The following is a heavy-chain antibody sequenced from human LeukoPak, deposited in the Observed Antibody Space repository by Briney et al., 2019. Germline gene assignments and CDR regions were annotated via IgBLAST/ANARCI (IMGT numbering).Heavy chain of an antibody. CDR1: GFTFSTFS. CDR3: ARRTFPNDAFDV. V-gene: IGHV3-21*01. J-gene: IGHJ3*01. Sequence: PGGSLRLSCAASGFTFSTFSMNWVRQTLGKGLEWVSAISGSGSDIYYADSVKGRFTISRDHPKRSLYLQMNSLRAEDTAVYYCARRTFPNDAFDVWGQGTVVTVSS. CDR2: ISGSGSDI. D-gene: IGHD1-7*01.